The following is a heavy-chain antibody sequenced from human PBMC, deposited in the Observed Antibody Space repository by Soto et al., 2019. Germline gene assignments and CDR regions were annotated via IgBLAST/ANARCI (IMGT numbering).Heavy chain of an antibody. D-gene: IGHD1-26*01. J-gene: IGHJ3*01. Sequence: ESGGGLVQPGGSLRLSCAVSGFTFSSSEMYWVRQAPGKGLEWISYIHPSGQPIFYADSVKGRFTISGDNANNSLFLQMNSLRAEDTAVYYCARRASRWGQGTMVTVSS. CDR2: IHPSGQPI. CDR1: GFTFSSSE. CDR3: ARRASR. V-gene: IGHV3-48*03.